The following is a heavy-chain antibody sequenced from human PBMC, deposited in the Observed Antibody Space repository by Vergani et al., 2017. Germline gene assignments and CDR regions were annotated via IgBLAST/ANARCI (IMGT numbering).Heavy chain of an antibody. CDR1: GYTFTSYD. CDR2: MNPNSGNT. CDR3: AKDTSITMVRGVTSYYGMDV. J-gene: IGHJ6*02. D-gene: IGHD3-10*01. Sequence: QVQLVQSGAEVKKPGASVKVSCKASGYTFTSYDINWVRQATGQGLEWMGWMNPNSGNTGYAQKFQGRVTMTRNTSISTAYMELSSLRSEDTAVYYCAKDTSITMVRGVTSYYGMDVWGQGTTVTVSS. V-gene: IGHV1-8*01.